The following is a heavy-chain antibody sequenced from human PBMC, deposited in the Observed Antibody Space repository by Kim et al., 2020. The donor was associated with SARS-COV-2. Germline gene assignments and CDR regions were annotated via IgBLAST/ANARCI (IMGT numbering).Heavy chain of an antibody. V-gene: IGHV5-10-1*01. CDR3: ASPGQQQLDGDAFDI. CDR2: IDPSDSYT. J-gene: IGHJ3*02. D-gene: IGHD6-13*01. Sequence: GESLKISCKGSGYSFTSYWISWVRQMPGKGLEWMGRIDPSDSYTNYSPSFQGHVTISADKSISTAYLQWSSLKASDTAMYYCASPGQQQLDGDAFDIWGQGTMVTVSS. CDR1: GYSFTSYW.